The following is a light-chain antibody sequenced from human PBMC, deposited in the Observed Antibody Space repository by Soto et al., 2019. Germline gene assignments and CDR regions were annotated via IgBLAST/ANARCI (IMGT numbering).Light chain of an antibody. Sequence: EIVMTQSPATLSVSPGERATLSCRASQSVRSSIAWYQHKPGQAPRLLIYGASTRATGIPARISGSGSGTESTLTISSLQSEDFAVYYCQQYKKWPRTFGHGTKVDI. CDR2: GAS. V-gene: IGKV3-15*01. CDR3: QQYKKWPRT. CDR1: QSVRSS. J-gene: IGKJ1*01.